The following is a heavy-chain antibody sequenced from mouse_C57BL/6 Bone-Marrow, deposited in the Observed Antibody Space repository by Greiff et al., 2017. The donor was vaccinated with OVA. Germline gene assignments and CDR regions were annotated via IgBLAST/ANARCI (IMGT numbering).Heavy chain of an antibody. D-gene: IGHD2-3*01. V-gene: IGHV1-22*01. CDR2: INPNNGGT. Sequence: EVQRVESGPELVKPGASVKMSCKASGYTFTDYNMHWVKQSHGKSLEWIGYINPNNGGTSYNQKFKGKATLTVNKSSSTAYMELRSLTSEDSAVYYCAREGVIYDGYPAWFAYWGQGTLVTVSA. CDR3: AREGVIYDGYPAWFAY. CDR1: GYTFTDYN. J-gene: IGHJ3*01.